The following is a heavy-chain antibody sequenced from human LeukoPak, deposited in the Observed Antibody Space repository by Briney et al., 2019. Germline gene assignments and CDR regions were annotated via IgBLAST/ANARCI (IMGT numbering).Heavy chain of an antibody. D-gene: IGHD1-26*01. Sequence: ASVKVSCKTSGYTFSTYGFSWVRQAPGQGLEWMGWISGNSGKTHYAQKFQDRVTLTTDTSSTTAFMELRSLRSDDTAMYYCARNAGSYFEFAPWGQGTLVTVSS. CDR1: GYTFSTYG. V-gene: IGHV1-18*01. CDR2: ISGNSGKT. CDR3: ARNAGSYFEFAP. J-gene: IGHJ5*02.